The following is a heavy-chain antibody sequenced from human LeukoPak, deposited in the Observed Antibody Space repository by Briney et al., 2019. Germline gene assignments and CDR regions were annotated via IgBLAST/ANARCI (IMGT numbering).Heavy chain of an antibody. D-gene: IGHD3-22*01. CDR1: GGSISSYY. J-gene: IGHJ4*02. V-gene: IGHV4-4*07. CDR2: IYTSGST. CDR3: ARVDSSGYLSSYYFDY. Sequence: PSETLPLTCTVSGGSISSYYWSWIRQPAGKGLEWIGRIYTSGSTNYNPSLKSRVTMSVDTSKNQFSLKLSSVTAADTAVYYCARVDSSGYLSSYYFDYWGQGTLVTVSS.